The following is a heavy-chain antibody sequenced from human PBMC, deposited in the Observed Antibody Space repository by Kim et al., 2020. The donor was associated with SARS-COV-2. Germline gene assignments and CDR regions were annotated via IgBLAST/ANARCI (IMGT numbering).Heavy chain of an antibody. CDR2: IYSNGRT. V-gene: IGHV4-59*13. D-gene: IGHD6-25*01. CDR1: GGSISNFH. Sequence: SETLSLTCTVSGGSISNFHWSWIRRPPGKGLEWIGYIYSNGRTNYNPSLASRVTMPVDTSKNQFSLKLRSVTAADTAVYYCARADGGGKIDYWGHGTLVTVSS. CDR3: ARADGGGKIDY. J-gene: IGHJ4*01.